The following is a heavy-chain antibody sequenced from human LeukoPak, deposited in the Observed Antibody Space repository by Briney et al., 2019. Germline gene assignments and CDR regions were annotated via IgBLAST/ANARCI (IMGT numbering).Heavy chain of an antibody. J-gene: IGHJ4*02. D-gene: IGHD3-16*01. V-gene: IGHV4-34*01. CDR3: ATSGGTLGPTNYFAY. Sequence: SEALSLTCAVYGESFSGYYWSWIRQPPGKGLEWIGEINHSGSTNYNPSLKSRVTISVDTSKNQFSLKLSSVTAADTAVYYCATSGGTLGPTNYFAYWGQGTLVTVSS. CDR2: INHSGST. CDR1: GESFSGYY.